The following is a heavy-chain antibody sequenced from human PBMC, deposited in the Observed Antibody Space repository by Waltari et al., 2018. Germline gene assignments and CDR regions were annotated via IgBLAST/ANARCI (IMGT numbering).Heavy chain of an antibody. CDR3: TTDRGISVRPLFDR. CDR2: LKSKSAGGTT. CDR1: GRSVSNAW. D-gene: IGHD6-6*01. V-gene: IGHV3-15*01. Sequence: EVQLAESGGGLVKPGGSLRLSCAISGRSVSNAWMGWVRQAPGKGLEWIGRLKSKSAGGTTDFAAPVQGRFTISRDDSKNTMNLQMNSLKTEDTAVYYCTTDRGISVRPLFDRWGRGTLVTVSS. J-gene: IGHJ5*02.